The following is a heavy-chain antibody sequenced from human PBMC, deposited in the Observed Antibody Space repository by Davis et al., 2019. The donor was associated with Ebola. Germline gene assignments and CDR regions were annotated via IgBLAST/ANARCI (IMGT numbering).Heavy chain of an antibody. CDR3: ARSHSDWLLPFDY. V-gene: IGHV4-59*13. Sequence: SETLSLTCTVSGGSISDYFWSWVRQPPGKGLEWIGDIFYIGVTNYNPSLKSRVTISVDTSKNQFSLRLNSVTAADTGVYYCARSHSDWLLPFDYWGQGTLATVSS. J-gene: IGHJ4*02. CDR2: IFYIGVT. D-gene: IGHD3-9*01. CDR1: GGSISDYF.